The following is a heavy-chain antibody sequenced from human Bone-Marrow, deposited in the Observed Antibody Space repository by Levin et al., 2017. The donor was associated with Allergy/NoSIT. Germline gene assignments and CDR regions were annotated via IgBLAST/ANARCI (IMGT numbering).Heavy chain of an antibody. CDR2: LNPDSGST. Sequence: ASVKVSCRASGYTFTGYYIHWVRQAPGQGLEWMGWLNPDSGSTNYAQQFQGRVTMTRDTSISAAYMELSRLTSDDTAVYYCAREETTPTLSGWFDPWGQGTLVTVSS. CDR3: AREETTPTLSGWFDP. D-gene: IGHD1/OR15-1a*01. V-gene: IGHV1-2*02. CDR1: GYTFTGYY. J-gene: IGHJ5*02.